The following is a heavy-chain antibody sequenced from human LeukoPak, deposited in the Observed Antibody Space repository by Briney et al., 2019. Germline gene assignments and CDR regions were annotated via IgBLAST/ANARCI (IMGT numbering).Heavy chain of an antibody. Sequence: PSETLSLTCTVSGGSISSGGYYWSWIRQPPGKGLEWIGEINHSGSTNYNPSLKSRVTISVDTSKNQFSLKLSSVTAADTAVYYCARGRSPSAFDIWGQGTMVTVSS. CDR2: INHSGST. CDR1: GGSISSGGYY. CDR3: ARGRSPSAFDI. V-gene: IGHV4-39*07. J-gene: IGHJ3*02.